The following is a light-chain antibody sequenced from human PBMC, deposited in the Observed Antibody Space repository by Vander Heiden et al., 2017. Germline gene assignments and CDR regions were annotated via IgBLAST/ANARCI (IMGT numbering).Light chain of an antibody. V-gene: IGKV1-39*01. CDR3: QQSDSNPMYT. Sequence: DIQMPQSPSSLSASVGDRVTITCRASQSISSYLNWYQQKPGKAPKLLIYAASSLQSGVPSRFSGSGYGTDFTLTMSSLQPEDFATYYCQQSDSNPMYTFGQGTKLEIK. CDR2: AAS. J-gene: IGKJ2*01. CDR1: QSISSY.